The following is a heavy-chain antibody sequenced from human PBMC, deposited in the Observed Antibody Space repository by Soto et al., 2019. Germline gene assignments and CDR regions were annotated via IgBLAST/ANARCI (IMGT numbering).Heavy chain of an antibody. J-gene: IGHJ4*02. V-gene: IGHV3-21*01. D-gene: IGHD4-17*01. CDR2: ISSSSTYI. CDR1: RFTFSTYS. Sequence: PGGSLRLSCAASRFTFSTYSMNWVRQAPGKGLEWVSSISSSSTYIYYADSVKGRFTISRDNAKNSLYLQMNSLRAEDTAVYYCARLPHYGDTFDYWSQGTLATVSS. CDR3: ARLPHYGDTFDY.